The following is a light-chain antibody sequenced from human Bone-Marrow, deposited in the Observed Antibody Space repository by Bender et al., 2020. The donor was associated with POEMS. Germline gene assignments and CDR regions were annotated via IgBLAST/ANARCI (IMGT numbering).Light chain of an antibody. CDR1: ALPKQY. Sequence: SDELTQPPSVSASPGQTARITCSGDALPKQYAYWFRQKSGQAPVMVIYKDTERSSGIPERFSGSSSGTTVTLTISGVQAEDEADYYCQSADSTNTYGVFGGGTKLTVL. V-gene: IGLV3-25*02. CDR2: KDT. J-gene: IGLJ2*01. CDR3: QSADSTNTYGV.